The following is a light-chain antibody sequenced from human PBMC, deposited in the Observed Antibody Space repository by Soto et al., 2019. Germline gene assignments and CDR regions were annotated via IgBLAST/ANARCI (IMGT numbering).Light chain of an antibody. Sequence: QSVLAQPASVSGSPGQSITMSCTGTSSDVGGYEYVSWYQQHPGKAPRLMIYDVSSRPSDVSFRFSGSKSGNTASLTISGLQAEDEADYYCSSYATSSPYVFGTGTKVTVL. J-gene: IGLJ1*01. CDR3: SSYATSSPYV. CDR1: SSDVGGYEY. V-gene: IGLV2-14*01. CDR2: DVS.